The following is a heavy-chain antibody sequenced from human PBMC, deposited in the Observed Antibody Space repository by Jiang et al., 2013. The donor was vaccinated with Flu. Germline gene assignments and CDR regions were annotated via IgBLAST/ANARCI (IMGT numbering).Heavy chain of an antibody. D-gene: IGHD2-2*02. CDR1: GGSMSSYY. Sequence: PGLVKPSETLSLTCTVSGGSMSSYYWSWIRQPPGKGLEWIGYIYYSESTHYNPSLKSRVTISVDTSKNQFSLKLSSVTAADTAVYYCARGYCSSTSCYTNFDYWGQGILVTV. CDR2: IYYSEST. CDR3: ARGYCSSTSCYTNFDY. V-gene: IGHV4-59*01. J-gene: IGHJ4*02.